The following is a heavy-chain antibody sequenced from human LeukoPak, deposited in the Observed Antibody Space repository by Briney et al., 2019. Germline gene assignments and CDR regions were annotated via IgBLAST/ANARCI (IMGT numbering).Heavy chain of an antibody. CDR1: GGSISSGGYY. CDR2: IYYSGST. Sequence: SETLSLTCTVSGGSISSGGYYWSWLRQHPGKGLEWIGYIYYSGSTYYNPSLKSRVTISVDTSKNQFSLKLSSVTAADTAVYYCARVRPKPFLKTNYDFWSGYSIRPYYYYGMDVWGQGTTVTVSS. CDR3: ARVRPKPFLKTNYDFWSGYSIRPYYYYGMDV. V-gene: IGHV4-31*03. D-gene: IGHD3-3*01. J-gene: IGHJ6*02.